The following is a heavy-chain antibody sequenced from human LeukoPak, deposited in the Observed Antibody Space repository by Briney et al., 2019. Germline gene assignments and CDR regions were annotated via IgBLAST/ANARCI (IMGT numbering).Heavy chain of an antibody. CDR2: INHSGST. Sequence: PSETLSLTCAVYGGSFSGYYWSWLRQPPGKGLEWIGEINHSGSTNYNPSLKSRVTISVDTSKNQFSLKLSSVTAADTAVYYCARGRIVGATRYYYGMDVWGQGTTVTVSS. V-gene: IGHV4-34*01. CDR3: ARGRIVGATRYYYGMDV. CDR1: GGSFSGYY. J-gene: IGHJ6*02. D-gene: IGHD1-26*01.